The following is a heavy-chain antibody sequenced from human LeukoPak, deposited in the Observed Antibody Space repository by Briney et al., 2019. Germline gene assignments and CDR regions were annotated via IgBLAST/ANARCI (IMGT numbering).Heavy chain of an antibody. D-gene: IGHD6-13*01. Sequence: ASVKVSCKASGYTFTSYAMNWVRQAPGQGLEWMGWISAYNGNTNYAQKLQGRVTMTTDTSTSTAYMELRSLRSDDTAVYYCARDPTPYSSSWYDSYNWFDPWGQGTLVTVSS. CDR2: ISAYNGNT. J-gene: IGHJ5*02. CDR1: GYTFTSYA. V-gene: IGHV1-18*01. CDR3: ARDPTPYSSSWYDSYNWFDP.